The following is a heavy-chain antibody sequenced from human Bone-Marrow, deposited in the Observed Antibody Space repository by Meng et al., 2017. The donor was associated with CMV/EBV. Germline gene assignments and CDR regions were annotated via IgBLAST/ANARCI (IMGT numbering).Heavy chain of an antibody. V-gene: IGHV3-74*01. Sequence: GESLKISCAASGFTFSSYWMHWVRQAPGKGLVWVSRINSDGSSTSYADSVKGRFTISRDNAKNTLYLQMNSLRAEDTAVYYCARDRIVVPPCSSPSCSLNYGMDVWGQGTTVTVS. CDR1: GFTFSSYW. D-gene: IGHD2-2*01. J-gene: IGHJ6*02. CDR2: INSDGSST. CDR3: ARDRIVVPPCSSPSCSLNYGMDV.